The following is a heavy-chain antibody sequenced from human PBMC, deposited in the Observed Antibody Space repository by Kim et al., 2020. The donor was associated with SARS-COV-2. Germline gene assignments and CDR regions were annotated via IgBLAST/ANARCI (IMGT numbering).Heavy chain of an antibody. CDR3: ARDPPRLAATAEYFQH. J-gene: IGHJ1*01. D-gene: IGHD6-13*01. CDR1: GFTFSSYE. V-gene: IGHV3-48*03. Sequence: GGSLRLSCAASGFTFSSYEMNWVRQAPGKGLEWVSCISSSGSTIYYADSVKGRFTISRDNAKNSLYLQMNSLRAEDTAVYYCARDPPRLAATAEYFQHWGQRNRVSVS. CDR2: ISSSGSTI.